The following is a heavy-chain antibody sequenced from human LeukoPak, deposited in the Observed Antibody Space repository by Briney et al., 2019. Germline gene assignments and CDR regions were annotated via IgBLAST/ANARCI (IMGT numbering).Heavy chain of an antibody. V-gene: IGHV3-30*18. J-gene: IGHJ4*02. Sequence: PGRSLRLSCAASGFTFSSYGMHWVRQAPGKGLEWVAVISYDGSNKYYADSVKGRFTISRDNSKNTLYLQMNSLRAEDTAVYYFAKEGIRPYYFDYWGQGTLVTVSS. CDR1: GFTFSSYG. CDR3: AKEGIRPYYFDY. D-gene: IGHD5-18*01. CDR2: ISYDGSNK.